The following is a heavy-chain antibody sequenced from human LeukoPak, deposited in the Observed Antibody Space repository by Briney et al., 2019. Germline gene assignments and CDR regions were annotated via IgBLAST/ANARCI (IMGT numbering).Heavy chain of an antibody. J-gene: IGHJ4*02. CDR3: ARAPAAAGYYLDY. Sequence: PGGSLRLSCAASGFTFDDYDMHWVRQAPGKGLEWVSGISWNSGSIGYADSVKGRFTISRDNAKNSLYLQMNSLRAEDTALYYCARAPAAAGYYLDYWGQGTLVTVSS. V-gene: IGHV3-9*01. D-gene: IGHD6-13*01. CDR1: GFTFDDYD. CDR2: ISWNSGSI.